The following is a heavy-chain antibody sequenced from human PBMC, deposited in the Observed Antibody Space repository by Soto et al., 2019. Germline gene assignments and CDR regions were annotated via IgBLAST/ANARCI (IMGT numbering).Heavy chain of an antibody. CDR3: ARITYSSGWYYYFDY. Sequence: SGPTLVNPTQTLTLTCTFSGFSLSTSGMCVSWIRQPPGKALEWLARIDWDDDKYYSTSLKTRLTISKDTSKNQVVLTMTNMDPVDTATYYCARITYSSGWYYYFDYWGQGTLVTVS. CDR2: IDWDDDK. J-gene: IGHJ4*02. V-gene: IGHV2-70*11. D-gene: IGHD6-19*01. CDR1: GFSLSTSGMC.